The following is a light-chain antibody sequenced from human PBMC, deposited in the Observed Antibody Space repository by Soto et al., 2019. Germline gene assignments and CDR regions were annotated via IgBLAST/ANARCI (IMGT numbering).Light chain of an antibody. CDR1: QSIGNNY. Sequence: EIVLTQSPDTLSLSPGERATISCRASQSIGNNYLAWYQQKPGQAPRLLIYDASSRATGIPDRFTSSGSGADFALTISRLEPEYFAVYYCQQCAYSPRTFGQGTKVEVK. CDR3: QQCAYSPRT. CDR2: DAS. J-gene: IGKJ1*01. V-gene: IGKV3-20*01.